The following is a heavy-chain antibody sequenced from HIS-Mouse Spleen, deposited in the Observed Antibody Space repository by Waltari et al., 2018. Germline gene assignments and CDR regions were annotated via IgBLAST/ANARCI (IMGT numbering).Heavy chain of an antibody. CDR1: GFTFSSSA. D-gene: IGHD6-19*01. CDR3: ARDFIAVAGQAHDY. V-gene: IGHV3-30-3*01. CDR2: ISYDGSNK. J-gene: IGHJ4*02. Sequence: QVQLVESGGGVVQPGRSLRLSCAASGFTFSSSAMHWVRQAPGKGLDWVAVISYDGSNKYYADSVKGRFTISRDNSKNTLYLQMNSLRAEDTAVYYCARDFIAVAGQAHDYWGQGTLVTVSS.